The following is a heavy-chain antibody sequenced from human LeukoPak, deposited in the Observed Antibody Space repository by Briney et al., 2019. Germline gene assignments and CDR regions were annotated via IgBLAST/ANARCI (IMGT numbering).Heavy chain of an antibody. CDR3: AKDLETHDTSAC. D-gene: IGHD3-22*01. V-gene: IGHV3-53*01. CDR2: VYSGGNT. Sequence: GGSLRLSCTASGFAFSDNYMAWVRQAPGKGLEWVSVVYSGGNTYYADSVEGRFTISIDNSKNTLYLQMNSLRVEDTAVYYCAKDLETHDTSACWGQGTLVTVSS. CDR1: GFAFSDNY. J-gene: IGHJ4*02.